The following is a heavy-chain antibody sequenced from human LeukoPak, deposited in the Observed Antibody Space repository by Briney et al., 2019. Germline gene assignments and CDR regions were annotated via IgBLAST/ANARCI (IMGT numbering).Heavy chain of an antibody. CDR3: AKYNTGYYDILTGYLWGFDP. Sequence: GGSLRLSCAASGFTFSSYAMSWVRQAPGKGLEWVSAISGSGGSTYYADSVKGRFTISRDNSKNTLYLQMNSLRAEDTAVYYCAKYNTGYYDILTGYLWGFDPWGQGTLVTVSS. D-gene: IGHD3-9*01. CDR1: GFTFSSYA. CDR2: ISGSGGST. V-gene: IGHV3-23*01. J-gene: IGHJ5*02.